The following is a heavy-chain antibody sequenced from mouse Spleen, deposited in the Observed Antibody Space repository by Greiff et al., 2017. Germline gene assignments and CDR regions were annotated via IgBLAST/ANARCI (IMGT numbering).Heavy chain of an antibody. Sequence: VQLQQSGPGLVKPSQSLSLTCSVPGYSITSGYYWNWIRQFPGNKLEWMGYISYDGSNNYNPSLKNRISITRDTSKNQFFLKLNSVTTEDTATYYCARLDGSWFAYWGQGTLVTVSA. J-gene: IGHJ3*01. V-gene: IGHV3-6*01. D-gene: IGHD2-3*01. CDR1: GYSITSGYY. CDR2: ISYDGSN. CDR3: ARLDGSWFAY.